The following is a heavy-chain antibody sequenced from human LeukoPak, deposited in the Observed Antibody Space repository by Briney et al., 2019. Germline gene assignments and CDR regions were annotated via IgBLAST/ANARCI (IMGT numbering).Heavy chain of an antibody. Sequence: PGESLKISCKRSGYSFTSYWIGWVRQMPGKGLEWKGIIYPGDSDTRYSPSFQGQVTISVDKSIGTAYLQWSSLKASDTAMYYCARSWVAGYGTVLDYWGQGTLVTVSS. CDR1: GYSFTSYW. CDR2: IYPGDSDT. D-gene: IGHD6-19*01. V-gene: IGHV5-51*01. J-gene: IGHJ4*02. CDR3: ARSWVAGYGTVLDY.